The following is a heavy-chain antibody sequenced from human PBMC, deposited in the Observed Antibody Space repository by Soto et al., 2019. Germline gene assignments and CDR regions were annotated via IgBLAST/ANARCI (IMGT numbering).Heavy chain of an antibody. CDR3: ARHFSGSYYDAY. V-gene: IGHV4-34*01. Sequence: QVQLQQWGAGLLTPSETLSLTCGVYGGSFRGYYWSWFRQPPGKGLEWIGEITYSGSTTYHPSLKSRVTISVDTSKNQFSLRLSSVTAADTAVYYCARHFSGSYYDAYWGQGSLVTVSS. J-gene: IGHJ4*02. CDR1: GGSFRGYY. D-gene: IGHD1-26*01. CDR2: ITYSGST.